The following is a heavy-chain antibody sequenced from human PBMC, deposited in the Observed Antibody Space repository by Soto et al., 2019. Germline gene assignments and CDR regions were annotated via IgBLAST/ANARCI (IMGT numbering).Heavy chain of an antibody. D-gene: IGHD3-10*01. CDR1: GYSFTIYW. V-gene: IGHV5-51*01. CDR2: IYPGDSDT. Sequence: PGESLKISWKGSGYSFTIYWIGWVRQMPGKGLECMGIIYPGDSDTRYSPSFQGQVTISADKSISTAYLQWSSLKASDTAMYYCARAMVRGKNYYGMDVWGQGTTVTVSS. CDR3: ARAMVRGKNYYGMDV. J-gene: IGHJ6*02.